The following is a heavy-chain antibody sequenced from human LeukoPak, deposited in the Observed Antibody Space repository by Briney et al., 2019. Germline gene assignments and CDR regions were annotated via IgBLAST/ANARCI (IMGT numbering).Heavy chain of an antibody. CDR1: GYTFTDYY. V-gene: IGHV1-69-2*01. CDR3: ATESIRFRKNMDV. J-gene: IGHJ6*03. CDR2: VDPEDGET. D-gene: IGHD3-3*01. Sequence: ASVKVSCKVSGYTFTDYYMHWGQEAPGKRLEWMGLVDPEDGETIYAEKSQGRVTITAGTSTDTAYMQLSSLKSEDTAVYYRATESIRFRKNMDVWGKGTTVTVSS.